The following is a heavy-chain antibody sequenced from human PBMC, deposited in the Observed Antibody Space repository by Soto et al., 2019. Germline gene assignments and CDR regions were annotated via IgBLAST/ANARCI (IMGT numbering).Heavy chain of an antibody. J-gene: IGHJ4*02. CDR3: AKERVVTTFFDY. CDR1: VFTFIKYA. D-gene: IGHD4-17*01. Sequence: GWSLRLSCASSVFTFIKYAMTWVRQAPGKGLEWVSTISDSGGSTYYADSVKGRFTISRDNSKNTVSLQMNSLRAEDTAVYYCAKERVVTTFFDYWGQGTLVTVSS. V-gene: IGHV3-23*01. CDR2: ISDSGGST.